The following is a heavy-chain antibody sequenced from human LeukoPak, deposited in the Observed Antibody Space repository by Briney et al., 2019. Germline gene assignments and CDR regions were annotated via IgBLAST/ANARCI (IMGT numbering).Heavy chain of an antibody. D-gene: IGHD2-21*02. CDR3: ARDQAYCGGDCYFDF. CDR2: IYHSGST. J-gene: IGHJ4*02. CDR1: DYSISSAYY. V-gene: IGHV4-38-2*02. Sequence: PSETLSLTCAVSDYSISSAYYWGWLRQPPGKGLEWIGSIYHSGSTDYTPSLKSRVTISVDTSKNQFSLKLRSVTAADTAVYYCARDQAYCGGDCYFDFWGQGTLVTASS.